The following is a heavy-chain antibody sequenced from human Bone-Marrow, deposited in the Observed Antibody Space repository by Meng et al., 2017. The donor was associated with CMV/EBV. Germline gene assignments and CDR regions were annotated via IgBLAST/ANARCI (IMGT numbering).Heavy chain of an antibody. D-gene: IGHD2-15*01. J-gene: IGHJ4*02. CDR1: GFTFSTYW. V-gene: IGHV3-7*01. CDR3: ARDSREYCSGGSCHG. CDR2: IKGNGNEK. Sequence: GGSLRLSCAASGFTFSTYWMNWVRQAPGKGLEWVANIKGNGNEKYYADSVKGRFTISRDNAENSLYLQMNSLRAEDTAVYYCARDSREYCSGGSCHGWGQGTLVTVS.